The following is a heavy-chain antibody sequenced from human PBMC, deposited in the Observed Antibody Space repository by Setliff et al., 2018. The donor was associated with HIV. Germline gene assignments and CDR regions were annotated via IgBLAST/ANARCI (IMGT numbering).Heavy chain of an antibody. CDR1: GYTFTNYD. D-gene: IGHD3-10*01. Sequence: ASVKVSCKASGYTFTNYDINWVRQATGQGLEWMGRMNPNSGNTDYAQKFQGRVTMTADTSTRTAYMEMRTLRSDDTAVYYCARVQGINITLARGASAGLDVWGKGTTVTVSS. J-gene: IGHJ6*04. CDR3: ARVQGINITLARGASAGLDV. CDR2: MNPNSGNT. V-gene: IGHV1-8*02.